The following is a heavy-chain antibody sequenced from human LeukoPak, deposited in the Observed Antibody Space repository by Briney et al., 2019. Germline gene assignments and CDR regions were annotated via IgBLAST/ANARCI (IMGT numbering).Heavy chain of an antibody. CDR2: INHSGST. V-gene: IGHV4-34*01. CDR1: GGSFSGYY. J-gene: IGHJ5*02. D-gene: IGHD1-26*01. CDR3: ARSGSYYSRWFDP. Sequence: PSETLSLTCAVYGGSFSGYYWSWIRQPPGKGLEWIGEINHSGSTNYNPSLKSRVTISVDTSKNQFSLKLSSVTAADTAVYYCARSGSYYSRWFDPWGQGTLVTVSS.